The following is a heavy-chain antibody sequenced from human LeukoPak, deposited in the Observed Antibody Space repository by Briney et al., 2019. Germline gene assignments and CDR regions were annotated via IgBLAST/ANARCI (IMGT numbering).Heavy chain of an antibody. D-gene: IGHD1-26*01. V-gene: IGHV4-4*07. CDR1: GGSISSHY. J-gene: IGHJ4*02. CDR3: ASYSGSNAYYAY. CDR2: VYSSGST. Sequence: SETLSLTCSVSGGSISSHYWSWIRQPPGKGLEWIGRVYSSGSTNYNPSLKSRVTMSVDTSNNQFSLKLSSVTAADTAVYYCASYSGSNAYYAYWGQGTLVTVSS.